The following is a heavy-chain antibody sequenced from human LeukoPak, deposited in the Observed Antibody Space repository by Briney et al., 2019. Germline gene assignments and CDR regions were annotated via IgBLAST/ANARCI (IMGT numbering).Heavy chain of an antibody. Sequence: GASVKVSCKASGYTFTSYGISWVRQAPGQGLEWMGWISAYNGNTNYAQKLQGRATMNTETSTSTAHMELRRARSDKPAFDYGAGAFSGYMDGWGKGTTVTVSS. CDR2: ISAYNGNT. CDR3: AGAFSGYMDG. CDR1: GYTFTSYG. J-gene: IGHJ6*03. D-gene: IGHD3-3*01. V-gene: IGHV1-18*01.